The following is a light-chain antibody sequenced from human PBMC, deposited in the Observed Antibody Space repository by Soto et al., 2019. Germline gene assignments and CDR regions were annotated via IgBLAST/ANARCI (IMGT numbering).Light chain of an antibody. CDR2: AAS. V-gene: IGKV3-20*01. J-gene: IGKJ1*01. CDR1: QSVSRNY. CDR3: QQYGNSPWT. Sequence: EIVLTQSPGTLSLSPGERATLSCRASQSVSRNYLAWCQQKPGQAPRLLIYAASSRATGIPDRFSGSGSGTDFTLTISRLEPEDFAVYYCQQYGNSPWTFGQGTKVEI.